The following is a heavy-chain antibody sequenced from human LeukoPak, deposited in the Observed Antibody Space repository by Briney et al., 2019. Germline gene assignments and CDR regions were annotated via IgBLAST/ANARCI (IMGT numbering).Heavy chain of an antibody. J-gene: IGHJ4*02. CDR2: IRSKANSYAT. D-gene: IGHD1-7*01. CDR1: GFTFSGSA. V-gene: IGHV3-73*01. Sequence: PGGSLRLSCAASGFTFSGSAMHWVRQASGKGLEWVGRIRSKANSYATAYAASVKGRFTISRDNAKNTLYLQIDSLRAEDSAIYYCARDRAEHNWTYHTLFDYWGQGTPVTVSS. CDR3: ARDRAEHNWTYHTLFDY.